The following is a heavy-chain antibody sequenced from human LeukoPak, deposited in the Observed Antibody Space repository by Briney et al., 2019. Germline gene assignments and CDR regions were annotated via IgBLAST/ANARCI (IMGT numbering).Heavy chain of an antibody. J-gene: IGHJ5*02. Sequence: PGGTLRLSCAASGFTFSDCYMSWFRQAPGKGLDWLSYIGGSGADTNYADSVKGRFTTSRDNAKRSLYLQMNTLRAEETAVYYCAKTLVATPGNTGGPWGQGTLVTVSS. V-gene: IGHV3-11*03. CDR1: GFTFSDCY. CDR3: AKTLVATPGNTGGP. CDR2: IGGSGADT. D-gene: IGHD6-6*01.